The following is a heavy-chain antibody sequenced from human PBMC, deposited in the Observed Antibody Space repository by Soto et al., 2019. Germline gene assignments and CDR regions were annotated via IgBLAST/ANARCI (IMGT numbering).Heavy chain of an antibody. Sequence: GGSLRLSCAASGFTFSSYSMNWVRQAPGKGLEWVSYISSSSSTIYYADSVKGRFTISRDNAKNSLYLQMNSLRDEDTAVYYCARDLSGSYSLYGMDVWGQGTTVTVSS. CDR3: ARDLSGSYSLYGMDV. D-gene: IGHD1-26*01. CDR1: GFTFSSYS. V-gene: IGHV3-48*02. CDR2: ISSSSSTI. J-gene: IGHJ6*02.